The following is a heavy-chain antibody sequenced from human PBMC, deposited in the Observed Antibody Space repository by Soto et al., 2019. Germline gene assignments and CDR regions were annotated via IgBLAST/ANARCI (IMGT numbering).Heavy chain of an antibody. CDR1: GFTFDDYT. J-gene: IGHJ4*02. Sequence: PGGSLRLSCAASGFTFDDYTMHWVRQAPGKGLEWVSMISWDGGNTYYADSVKGRFTISRDNSKNSLYLQMNSLRTEDTALYYSAKDTSWTIDYWGQGTLVTVSS. CDR3: AKDTSWTIDY. CDR2: ISWDGGNT. D-gene: IGHD4-17*01. V-gene: IGHV3-43*01.